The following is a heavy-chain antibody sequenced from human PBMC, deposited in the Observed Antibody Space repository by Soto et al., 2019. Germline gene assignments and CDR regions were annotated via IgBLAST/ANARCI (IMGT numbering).Heavy chain of an antibody. CDR2: INAGNGNT. CDR3: ARDRGDCSGGSCVLLFDY. D-gene: IGHD2-15*01. J-gene: IGHJ4*02. V-gene: IGHV1-3*01. CDR1: GYTFTSYA. Sequence: ASVKVSCKAAGYTFTSYAMHWVRQAPGQRLEWMGWINAGNGNTKYSQKFQGRVTITRETSASTAYMGLGSLRSEDTAVYYCARDRGDCSGGSCVLLFDYWGQGTLVTVST.